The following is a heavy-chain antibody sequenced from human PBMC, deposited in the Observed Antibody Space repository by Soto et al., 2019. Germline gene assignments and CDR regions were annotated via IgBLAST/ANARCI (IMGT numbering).Heavy chain of an antibody. CDR1: GYTFTSYD. Sequence: QVQLVQSGAEVKKPGASVKVSCKASGYTFTSYDINWVRQATGQGLEWMGWMNPNSGNTGYAQKFQGRVTMTRNTSISTAYMELSRLRSEDPAVYYCARGPGCGWPVPPPSSDYWGQGTLVTVSS. CDR3: ARGPGCGWPVPPPSSDY. CDR2: MNPNSGNT. J-gene: IGHJ4*02. D-gene: IGHD6-19*01. V-gene: IGHV1-8*01.